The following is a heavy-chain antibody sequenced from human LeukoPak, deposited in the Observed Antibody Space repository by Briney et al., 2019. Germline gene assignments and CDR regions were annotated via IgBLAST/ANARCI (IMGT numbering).Heavy chain of an antibody. Sequence: KASETLSLTCTVSGGSISSYYWSWIRQAAGKGLEWIGRIYTSGSTNYNPSLKSRVTISVDTSKNQFSLKLSSVTAADTAVYYCARHILAVAAWFDPWGQGTLVTVSS. CDR1: GGSISSYY. D-gene: IGHD6-19*01. J-gene: IGHJ5*02. CDR3: ARHILAVAAWFDP. CDR2: IYTSGST. V-gene: IGHV4-4*07.